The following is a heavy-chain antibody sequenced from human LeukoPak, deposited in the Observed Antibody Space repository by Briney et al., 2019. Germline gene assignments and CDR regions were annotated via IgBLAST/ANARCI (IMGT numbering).Heavy chain of an antibody. J-gene: IGHJ6*02. D-gene: IGHD2-2*01. Sequence: ASVKVSCKASGYTFTGYYMHWVRQAPGQGLEWVGWINPNSGGTNYAQKFQGRVTMTRDTSISTAYMELSRLRSDDTAVYYCATPNRYCSSTSCYRDYYGMDVWGQGTTVTVSS. CDR3: ATPNRYCSSTSCYRDYYGMDV. CDR1: GYTFTGYY. V-gene: IGHV1-2*02. CDR2: INPNSGGT.